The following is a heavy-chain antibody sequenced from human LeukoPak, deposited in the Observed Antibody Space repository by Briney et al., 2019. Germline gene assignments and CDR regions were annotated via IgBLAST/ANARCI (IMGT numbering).Heavy chain of an antibody. V-gene: IGHV1-46*01. D-gene: IGHD3-22*01. CDR2: INPSGDNT. CDR3: ARDPPYDSSGYYFGPGSFDY. J-gene: IGHJ4*02. Sequence: ASVKVSCKASGYTFTNNFMHWVRQAPGQGLEWIGIINPSGDNTWYAQKFQGRVTMTRDMATSTDYLEVSSLRAEGTAVYYCARDPPYDSSGYYFGPGSFDYWGQGTLVTVSS. CDR1: GYTFTNNF.